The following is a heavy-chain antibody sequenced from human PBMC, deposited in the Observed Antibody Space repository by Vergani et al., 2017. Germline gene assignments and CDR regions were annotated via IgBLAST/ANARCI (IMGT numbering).Heavy chain of an antibody. CDR3: ARLQLWLGYYYYGMDV. V-gene: IGHV4-30-2*01. J-gene: IGHJ6*02. CDR2: IYHSGST. Sequence: QLQLQESGSGLVKPSQTLSLTCAVSGGSISSGGYSWSWIRQPPGKGLEWIGYIYHSGSTDYNPSLKSRVTISVDRSKNQFSLKLSSVTAADTDVYYCARLQLWLGYYYYGMDVWGQGTTVTVSS. D-gene: IGHD5-18*01. CDR1: GGSISSGGYS.